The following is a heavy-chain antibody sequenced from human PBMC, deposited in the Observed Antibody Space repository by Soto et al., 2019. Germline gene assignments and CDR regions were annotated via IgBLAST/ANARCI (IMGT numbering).Heavy chain of an antibody. CDR3: ARVPINVSTYYFDQ. D-gene: IGHD2-8*01. CDR2: IYYSGTT. V-gene: IGHV4-59*01. J-gene: IGHJ4*02. CDR1: GGTISSYS. Sequence: PSETLSRTGTLAGGTISSYSWILSWLRQSPGKGLEWIGYIYYSGTTNYNPSLKSRLTMSIDTSKNQFSLNLSSVTAADTAVYYCARVPINVSTYYFDQWGQGTPVTVS.